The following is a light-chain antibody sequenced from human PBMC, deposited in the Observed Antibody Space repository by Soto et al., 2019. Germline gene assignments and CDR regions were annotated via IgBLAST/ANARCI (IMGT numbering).Light chain of an antibody. CDR3: QKYNSAPL. CDR1: QAITNY. CDR2: AAS. Sequence: DIQMTQSPSSLSASVGDRVTITCRASQAITNYLAWYQQKPGKVPKLLIYAASTLQPGVPSRFSGSGSGTDFTLTIRSLHPEDVATYYCQKYNSAPLFGGGTKVEIK. V-gene: IGKV1-27*01. J-gene: IGKJ4*01.